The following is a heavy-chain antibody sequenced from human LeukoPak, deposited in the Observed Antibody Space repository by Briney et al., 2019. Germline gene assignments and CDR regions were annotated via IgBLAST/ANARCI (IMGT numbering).Heavy chain of an antibody. D-gene: IGHD1-14*01. CDR2: INADGSTT. V-gene: IGHV3-74*01. CDR3: IVVVEPPDSDGFDV. Sequence: GGSLRLSCAASGFTFGNSWMHWVRQAPGKGLAWVSLINADGSTTSYADSVKGRFTISRDNARNTLSLEMNSLTIEDTAVYYCIVVVEPPDSDGFDVWGQGTMITVSS. J-gene: IGHJ3*01. CDR1: GFTFGNSW.